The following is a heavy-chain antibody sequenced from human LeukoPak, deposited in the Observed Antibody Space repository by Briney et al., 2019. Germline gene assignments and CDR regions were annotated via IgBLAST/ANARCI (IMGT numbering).Heavy chain of an antibody. CDR3: AATTVTTFCDY. Sequence: GGSLRLSCAASGFTFSSYGMHWVRQAPGKGLKWVAFIRYDGSSKYYADSVKGRFTISRDNSKNTLYLQMYSLRAEDTAVYYCAATTVTTFCDYWGQGTLVTVSS. J-gene: IGHJ4*02. CDR2: IRYDGSSK. V-gene: IGHV3-30*02. CDR1: GFTFSSYG. D-gene: IGHD4-17*01.